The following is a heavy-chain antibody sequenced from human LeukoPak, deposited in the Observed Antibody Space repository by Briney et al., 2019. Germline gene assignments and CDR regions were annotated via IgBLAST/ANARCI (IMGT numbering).Heavy chain of an antibody. V-gene: IGHV4-34*01. D-gene: IGHD2-15*01. CDR2: INHSGST. CDR1: GGSFSGYY. J-gene: IGHJ3*02. CDR3: ARDDVRCSGGSCYSDSAFDI. Sequence: SETLSLTCAVYGGSFSGYYWSWIRQPPGKGLEWIGEINHSGSTNYNLSLKSRVTISVDTSKNQVSLKLSSVTAADTAVYYCARDDVRCSGGSCYSDSAFDIWGQGTMVTVSS.